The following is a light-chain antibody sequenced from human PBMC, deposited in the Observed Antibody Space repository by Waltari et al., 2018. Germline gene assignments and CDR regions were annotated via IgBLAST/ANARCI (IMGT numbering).Light chain of an antibody. CDR3: HQDDNLPPT. V-gene: IGKV1-33*01. CDR2: DAS. CDR1: QDISNY. Sequence: DIQMTQSPSSLSASVGDRVTITCKASQDISNYLIWYQQKPGKAPKLLIYDASNLETGVPARFSGSGSGTDFTFTISGLQPEDSATYYCHQDDNLPPTFGPGTKVDI. J-gene: IGKJ3*01.